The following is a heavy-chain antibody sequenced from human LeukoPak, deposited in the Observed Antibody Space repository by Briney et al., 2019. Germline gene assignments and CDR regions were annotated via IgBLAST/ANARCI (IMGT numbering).Heavy chain of an antibody. D-gene: IGHD1-14*01. CDR2: INADGSTA. Sequence: GGSLRLSCAASGFTFGNSWVHWVRQAPGKGLVWVSLINADGSTATFADSVEGRFTISRDNARNTLSLQMNSLTIEDTAVYYCVVVVEPPDSDGFDVWGQGTTVTVSS. J-gene: IGHJ3*01. V-gene: IGHV3-74*01. CDR1: GFTFGNSW. CDR3: VVVVEPPDSDGFDV.